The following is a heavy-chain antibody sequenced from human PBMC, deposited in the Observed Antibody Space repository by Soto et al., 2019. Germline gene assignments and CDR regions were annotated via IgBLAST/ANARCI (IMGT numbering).Heavy chain of an antibody. V-gene: IGHV1-69*01. J-gene: IGHJ3*02. Sequence: QVLLVQSGAEVKKPGSSVKVSCKASGGAFSRYAISWVRQAPGQGLEWVGGIFPMYRTPVYAHKLQGRVTRTADEATTTAYMELSGLRYEDTAFYYCARDYEYQILAFAALDIWGQGTMVTVSS. D-gene: IGHD3-3*02. CDR1: GGAFSRYA. CDR2: IFPMYRTP. CDR3: ARDYEYQILAFAALDI.